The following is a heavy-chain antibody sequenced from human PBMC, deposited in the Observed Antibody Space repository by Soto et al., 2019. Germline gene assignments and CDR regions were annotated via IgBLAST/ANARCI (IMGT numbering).Heavy chain of an antibody. CDR1: GFTFSNFV. D-gene: IGHD6-13*01. CDR3: ARERAIAATGIFYY. Sequence: QVQLVESGGGVVQPGGSLRLSCAASGFTFSNFVMHWVRQAPGKGLELVAATSYDGKNKDHADSVKGRFTISRDNSKNTLYLQMNSLRHEDTAVYFCARERAIAATGIFYYWGQGTLVTVSS. V-gene: IGHV3-30*04. J-gene: IGHJ4*02. CDR2: TSYDGKNK.